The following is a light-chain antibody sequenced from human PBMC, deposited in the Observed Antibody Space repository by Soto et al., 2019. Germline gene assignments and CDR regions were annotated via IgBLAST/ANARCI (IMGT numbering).Light chain of an antibody. CDR1: QSLGTN. CDR3: QLYNHWPRT. Sequence: EIEMTQYPATLSVSPGERATLSCRASQSLGTNLAWFQQNPGQVPRLLIHGASTRATGIPARFSGSGSGTDFTLTISSLQFVFIAVYYSQLYNHWPRTFGQVT. J-gene: IGKJ1*01. CDR2: GAS. V-gene: IGKV3-15*01.